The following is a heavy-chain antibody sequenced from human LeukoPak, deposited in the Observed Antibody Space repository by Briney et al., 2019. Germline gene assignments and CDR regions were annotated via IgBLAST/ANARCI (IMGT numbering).Heavy chain of an antibody. CDR2: IDHSRSH. V-gene: IGHV4-31*03. CDR1: GGSIISSGYY. D-gene: IGHD2-15*01. J-gene: IGHJ4*02. CDR3: TRVGYCTGGSCYGLDH. Sequence: SETLSLTCTVSGGSIISSGYYWSWIREHPGKALEWVGYIDHSRSHYYTKYLKNRLTISVDTSKKPFYLKLRSVSAADKAVYYCTRVGYCTGGSCYGLDHWGQGTMVTVSS.